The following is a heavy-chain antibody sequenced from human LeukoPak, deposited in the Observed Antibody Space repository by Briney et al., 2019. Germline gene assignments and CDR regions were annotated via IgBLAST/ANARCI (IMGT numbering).Heavy chain of an antibody. Sequence: QAGGSLRLSCAASGFTFSSYWMSWVRQAPGKGLEWVANIKQDGSEKYYVDSVKGRFTISRDNAKNSLYLQMNSLRAEDTAVYCCARVDYDFWSGYYRSPYFDYWGQGTLVTVSS. V-gene: IGHV3-7*01. CDR3: ARVDYDFWSGYYRSPYFDY. D-gene: IGHD3-3*01. CDR2: IKQDGSEK. CDR1: GFTFSSYW. J-gene: IGHJ4*02.